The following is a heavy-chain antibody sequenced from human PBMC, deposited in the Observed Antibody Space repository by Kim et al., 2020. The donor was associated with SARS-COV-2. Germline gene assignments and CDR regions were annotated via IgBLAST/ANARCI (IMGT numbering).Heavy chain of an antibody. Sequence: SETLSLTCTVSGDSLSSDYWSWNRQPAGKGLEWIGRIYTSGRTNYNPSLQSRVTMSVDISKNHFSLKLSSVTAADTAVYYCSSALGHWGQGTLVTVSS. J-gene: IGHJ4*02. CDR3: SSALGH. D-gene: IGHD3-16*02. CDR2: IYTSGRT. V-gene: IGHV4-4*07. CDR1: GDSLSSDY.